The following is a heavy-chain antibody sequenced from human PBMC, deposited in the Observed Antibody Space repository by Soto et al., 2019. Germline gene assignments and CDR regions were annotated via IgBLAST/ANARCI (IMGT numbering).Heavy chain of an antibody. J-gene: IGHJ5*02. CDR2: IYYSGST. CDR1: GGSFSGYY. V-gene: IGHV4-31*11. CDR3: ARSVLP. Sequence: SETLSLTCAVYGGSFSGYYWSWIRQHPGKGLEWIGYIYYSGSTYYKPSLKSRVTISVDTSKNQFSLKLSSVTAADTAVYYCARSVLPWGRGTLVTVSS.